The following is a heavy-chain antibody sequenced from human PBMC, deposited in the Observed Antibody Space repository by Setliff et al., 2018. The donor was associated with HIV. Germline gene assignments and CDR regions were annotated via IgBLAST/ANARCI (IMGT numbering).Heavy chain of an antibody. Sequence: PSETLSLTCTVSGGSISSSSYYWGWIRQPPGKGLEWIGSIFYSGSANYNPSLRSPVAISVDTSKNQFSLKLTSVTAADTAVYYCAREDSSYHYFDYWGQGMLVTVSS. CDR3: AREDSSYHYFDY. D-gene: IGHD6-6*01. CDR2: IFYSGSA. V-gene: IGHV4-39*02. J-gene: IGHJ4*02. CDR1: GGSISSSSYY.